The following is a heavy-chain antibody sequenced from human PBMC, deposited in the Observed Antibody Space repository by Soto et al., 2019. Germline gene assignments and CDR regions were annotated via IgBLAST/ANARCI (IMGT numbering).Heavy chain of an antibody. V-gene: IGHV1-69*13. CDR3: ARXRVLGGYYLNPPGYFDY. CDR1: GGTFSSCA. D-gene: IGHD3-22*01. Sequence: SVEVSCKASGGTFSSCAISWVRQAPGQGLEWMGGIIPIFGTANYAQKFQGRVTITADESTSTAYMELSSLRSEDTAVYYCARXRVLGGYYLNPPGYFDYWGQGTLVTVSS. CDR2: IIPIFGTA. J-gene: IGHJ4*02.